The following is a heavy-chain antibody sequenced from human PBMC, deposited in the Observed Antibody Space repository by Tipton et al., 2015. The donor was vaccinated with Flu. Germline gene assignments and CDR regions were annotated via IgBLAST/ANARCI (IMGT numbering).Heavy chain of an antibody. D-gene: IGHD4-11*01. CDR1: GGSISDSY. V-gene: IGHV4-59*12. J-gene: IGHJ5*02. CDR3: ARGLTTFDP. Sequence: LRLSCTVSGGSISDSYWTWLRQPPGKGLEWIGNIHNSGSINSNPSLKSRVTVSVDTSKKQFSLKLNSMTAADTAVYFCARGLTTFDPWGQGTLVTVSS. CDR2: IHNSGSI.